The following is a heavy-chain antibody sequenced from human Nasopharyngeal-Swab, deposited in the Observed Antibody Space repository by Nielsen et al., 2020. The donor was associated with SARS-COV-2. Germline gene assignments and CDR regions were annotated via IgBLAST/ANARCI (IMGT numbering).Heavy chain of an antibody. J-gene: IGHJ3*02. D-gene: IGHD1-26*01. CDR3: ASRTGWELGAFDI. V-gene: IGHV5-51*01. Sequence: GGSLRLSCKGSGYSFTSYWIGWVRQMPGKGLEWMGIIYPGDSDTRYSPSFQGQVTISADKSISTAYLQWSSLKASDTAMYYCASRTGWELGAFDIWGQGTMVTVSS. CDR1: GYSFTSYW. CDR2: IYPGDSDT.